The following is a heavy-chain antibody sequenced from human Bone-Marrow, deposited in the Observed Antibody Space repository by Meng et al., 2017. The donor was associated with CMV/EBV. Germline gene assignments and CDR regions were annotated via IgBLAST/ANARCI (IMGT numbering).Heavy chain of an antibody. J-gene: IGHJ4*02. CDR2: IKSKTDGGTT. Sequence: FAASGFPFSNAWMSWVRQAPGKGLEWVGRIKSKTDGGTTDYAAPVKGRFTISRDDSKNTLYLQMNSLKTEDTAVYYCTTDTFGVPDYWGQGTLVTVSS. CDR3: TTDTFGVPDY. D-gene: IGHD3-3*01. CDR1: GFPFSNAW. V-gene: IGHV3-15*01.